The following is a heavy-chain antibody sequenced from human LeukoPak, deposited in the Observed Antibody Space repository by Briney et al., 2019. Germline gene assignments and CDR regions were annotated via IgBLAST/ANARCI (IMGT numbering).Heavy chain of an antibody. V-gene: IGHV3-21*01. Sequence: GGSLRLSCAAYGFSFSRSCRSWVGQAPGKGLEWVSSITGSSTYTYYADSVKGRFTISRDNAEKSVYLQMNSLRAEDTADYYCATEYYYDDKAWIFWGQGTLVTVSS. D-gene: IGHD3-22*01. CDR1: GFSFSRSC. CDR3: ATEYYYDDKAWIF. J-gene: IGHJ4*02. CDR2: ITGSSTYT.